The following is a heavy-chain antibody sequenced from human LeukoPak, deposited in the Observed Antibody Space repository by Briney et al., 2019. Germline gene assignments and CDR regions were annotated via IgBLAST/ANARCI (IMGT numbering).Heavy chain of an antibody. V-gene: IGHV3-7*01. CDR1: GFPFGNHW. Sequence: GALRLSFSSSGFPFGNHWIALVRPAPGKGVEVVANIEDDGDVKSYVESVKGRFTVSRDNARASLYLQMDSLRAEDTAVYYCARHVPRGRSDFDCWGQGALVTVSS. D-gene: IGHD5-12*01. CDR3: ARHVPRGRSDFDC. J-gene: IGHJ4*02. CDR2: IEDDGDVK.